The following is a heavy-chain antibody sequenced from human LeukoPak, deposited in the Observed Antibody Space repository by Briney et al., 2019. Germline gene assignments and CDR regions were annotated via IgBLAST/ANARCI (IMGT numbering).Heavy chain of an antibody. J-gene: IGHJ4*02. CDR3: AKEAVAGTEYYFDY. Sequence: GGSLRLSCAASGFTFSSYGMHWVRQAPGKGLEWVAVISYDGSNKYYADSVKGRFTISRDNSKNTLYLQMNSLRAEDTAVYYCAKEAVAGTEYYFDYWGQGTLVTVSS. V-gene: IGHV3-30*18. D-gene: IGHD6-19*01. CDR2: ISYDGSNK. CDR1: GFTFSSYG.